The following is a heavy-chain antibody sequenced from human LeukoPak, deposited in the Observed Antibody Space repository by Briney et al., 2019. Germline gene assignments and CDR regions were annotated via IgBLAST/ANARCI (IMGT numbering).Heavy chain of an antibody. CDR2: INPNSGGT. J-gene: IGHJ4*02. Sequence: GASVKVSCKASGYTFTGYYMHWVRQAPGQGLEWMGRINPNSGGTNYAQKFQGRVTMTRDTSISTAYMELSRLRSDDTAVYYCATVYRSGGSCYERFDYWDQGTLVTVSS. CDR1: GYTFTGYY. CDR3: ATVYRSGGSCYERFDY. D-gene: IGHD2-15*01. V-gene: IGHV1-2*06.